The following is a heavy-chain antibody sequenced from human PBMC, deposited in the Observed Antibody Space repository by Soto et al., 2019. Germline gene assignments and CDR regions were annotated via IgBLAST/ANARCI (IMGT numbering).Heavy chain of an antibody. V-gene: IGHV3-23*01. J-gene: IGHJ4*02. CDR2: ISGSGDNT. D-gene: IGHD5-12*01. CDR3: AKGYYSGYDLAYFDY. Sequence: EVQLLESGGGLVQPGGSLRLSCAASGSSFDDNAMTWVRQAAGKGLEWVSAISGSGDNTYYADSVKGRFTISRDNSKNTLYLQLNSLRAEDTALYYCAKGYYSGYDLAYFDYWGQGTLVTVSS. CDR1: GSSFDDNA.